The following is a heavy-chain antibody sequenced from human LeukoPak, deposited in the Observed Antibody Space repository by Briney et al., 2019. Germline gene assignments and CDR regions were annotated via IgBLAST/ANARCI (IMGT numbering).Heavy chain of an antibody. CDR2: INPSGGST. Sequence: GASVKVSCKASGYTFTSYYMHWVRQAPGQGLEWMGIINPSGGSTSYAQKSQGRVTMTRDTSTSTVYMELSSLRSEDTAVYYCAREGNTAYYFDYWGQGTLVTVSS. J-gene: IGHJ4*02. V-gene: IGHV1-46*01. CDR1: GYTFTSYY. D-gene: IGHD5-18*01. CDR3: AREGNTAYYFDY.